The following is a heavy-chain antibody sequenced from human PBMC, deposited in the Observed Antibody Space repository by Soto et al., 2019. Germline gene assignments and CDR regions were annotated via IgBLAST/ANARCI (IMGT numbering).Heavy chain of an antibody. J-gene: IGHJ4*02. CDR2: INAGNGNT. CDR3: VKQWPYDGSFDC. CDR1: GYTFTSYA. V-gene: IGHV1-3*01. Sequence: ASVNVSCKASGYTFTSYAMHWVRQAPGQRLEWMGWINAGNGNTKYSQKFQGRVTITRDTSASTAYMELSSLRSEDTAVYYCVKQWPYDGSFDCWGKGTLVIVSS. D-gene: IGHD6-19*01.